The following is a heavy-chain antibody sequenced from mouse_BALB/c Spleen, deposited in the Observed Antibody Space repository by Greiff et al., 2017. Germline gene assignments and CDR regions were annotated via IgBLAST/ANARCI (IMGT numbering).Heavy chain of an antibody. CDR1: GYTFTSYW. J-gene: IGHJ2*01. D-gene: IGHD2-14*01. CDR3: ARFYRYYFDY. CDR2: IDPSDSYT. Sequence: QVQLQQPGAELVKPGASVKLSCKASGYTFTSYWMHWVKQRPGQGLEWIGEIDPSDSYTNYNQKFKGKATLTVDKSSSTAYMQLSSLTSEDSAVYYCARFYRYYFDYWGQGTTLTVSS. V-gene: IGHV1-69*02.